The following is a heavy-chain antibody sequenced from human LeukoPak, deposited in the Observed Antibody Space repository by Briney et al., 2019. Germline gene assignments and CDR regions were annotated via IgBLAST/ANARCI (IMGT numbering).Heavy chain of an antibody. J-gene: IGHJ4*02. CDR1: GFTFSGSA. D-gene: IGHD3-16*01. V-gene: IGHV4-4*02. CDR3: ARIGGFSIDY. Sequence: GSLRLSCAASGFTFSGSAMHWVRQASGKGLEWIGEISHRESTNYNPSLKCRVTMSVDKSRNQFSLNLSSVTAADTAMYYCARIGGFSIDYWGQGTLVTVSS. CDR2: ISHREST.